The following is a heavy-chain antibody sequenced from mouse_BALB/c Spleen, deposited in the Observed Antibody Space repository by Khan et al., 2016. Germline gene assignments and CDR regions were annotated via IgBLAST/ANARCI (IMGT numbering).Heavy chain of an antibody. J-gene: IGHJ2*01. CDR1: GYTFTTYW. Sequence: QVQLKQSGAELARPGASVKLSCKASGYTFTTYWMQWVKQRPGQGLEWIGAIYPGDGDTRYTQKFKGKATLTADKSSSTAYMQLSSLASEDSAGYYGARGNSYDDYDYWGQGTTLTVSS. D-gene: IGHD2-4*01. V-gene: IGHV1-87*01. CDR3: ARGNSYDDYDY. CDR2: IYPGDGDT.